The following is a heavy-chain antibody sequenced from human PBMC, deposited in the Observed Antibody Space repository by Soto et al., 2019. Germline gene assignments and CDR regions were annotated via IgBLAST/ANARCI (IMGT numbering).Heavy chain of an antibody. CDR2: ISGSGGST. Sequence: GGSLRLSCAASGFTFSSYAMRWVRQAPGKGLEWVSAISGSGGSTYYADSVKGRFTISRDNSKNTLYLQMNSLRAEDTAVYYCAKRSFNMRVTNDAFDIWGQGTMVT. V-gene: IGHV3-23*01. CDR3: AKRSFNMRVTNDAFDI. J-gene: IGHJ3*02. CDR1: GFTFSSYA. D-gene: IGHD3-22*01.